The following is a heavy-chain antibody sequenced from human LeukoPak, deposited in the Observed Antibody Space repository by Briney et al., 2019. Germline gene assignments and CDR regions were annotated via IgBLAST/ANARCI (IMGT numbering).Heavy chain of an antibody. J-gene: IGHJ4*02. CDR2: ISGSGSTM. D-gene: IGHD4-17*01. CDR3: ARSVYGDLDY. CDR1: GFTFSDYY. V-gene: IGHV3-11*01. Sequence: GGSLRPSCAASGFTFSDYYMSWIRQAPGKGLEWVSHISGSGSTMYYADSVKGRFTIFRDNAKNSLYLQMNSLRAEDTAMYYCARSVYGDLDYWGQGTLVTVSS.